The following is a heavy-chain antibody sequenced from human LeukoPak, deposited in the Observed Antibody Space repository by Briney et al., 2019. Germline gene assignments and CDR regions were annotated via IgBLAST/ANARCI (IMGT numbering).Heavy chain of an antibody. Sequence: SETLSPTCTVSGGSVRGYYWSWLRQSPGTGLEWIAFIHSSGSTHYNPSLKSRVTISVDTSKNQFSLKLNFVTAADTAVYYCAREPTFSGWFDPWGQGTLVSVSS. CDR2: IHSSGST. CDR3: AREPTFSGWFDP. J-gene: IGHJ5*02. CDR1: GGSVRGYY. V-gene: IGHV4-59*02. D-gene: IGHD3-16*01.